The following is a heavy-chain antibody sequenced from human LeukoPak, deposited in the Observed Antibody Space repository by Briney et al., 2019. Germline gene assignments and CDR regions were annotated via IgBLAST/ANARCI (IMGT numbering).Heavy chain of an antibody. J-gene: IGHJ6*03. Sequence: GGSLRLSCAASGFAFSSYWMSWFRQAPGKGLEWVANIKQDGSEKFYADSVKGRFTVSRDNAENSLFLQMNSLRAEDTSLYYCARVVTAWSMDVWGKGTTVTVSS. V-gene: IGHV3-7*01. D-gene: IGHD2-21*02. CDR1: GFAFSSYW. CDR2: IKQDGSEK. CDR3: ARVVTAWSMDV.